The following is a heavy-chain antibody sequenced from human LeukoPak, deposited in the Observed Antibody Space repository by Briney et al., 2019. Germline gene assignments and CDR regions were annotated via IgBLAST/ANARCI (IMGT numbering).Heavy chain of an antibody. J-gene: IGHJ4*02. D-gene: IGHD2-2*01. V-gene: IGHV3-30-3*01. Sequence: PGGSLRPSCAASGFTFSTYALHWVRQAPDKGLEWVAVISYDGSNKYYADSVKGRFTISRDSSKNTLYLQMNSLRAEDTAVYYCARDMRGVVPAAILGYFDYWGQGTLVTVSS. CDR1: GFTFSTYA. CDR2: ISYDGSNK. CDR3: ARDMRGVVPAAILGYFDY.